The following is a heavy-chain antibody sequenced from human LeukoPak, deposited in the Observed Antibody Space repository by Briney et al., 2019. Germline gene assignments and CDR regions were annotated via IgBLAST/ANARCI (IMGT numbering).Heavy chain of an antibody. D-gene: IGHD3-22*01. CDR1: GGSISSSGYY. Sequence: PSETLSLTCTVSGGSISSSGYYWGWIRQPPGKGLEWIGSIYYSGSTYYNPSLKSRVTISVDTSKNQFSLKLSSVTAADTAVYYCARRVRYYDSSGYPNYYFDYWGQGTLVTVSS. V-gene: IGHV4-39*01. J-gene: IGHJ4*02. CDR3: ARRVRYYDSSGYPNYYFDY. CDR2: IYYSGST.